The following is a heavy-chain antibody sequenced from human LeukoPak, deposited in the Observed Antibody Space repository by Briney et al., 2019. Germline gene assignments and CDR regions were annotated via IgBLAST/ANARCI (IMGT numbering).Heavy chain of an antibody. CDR3: ARNELISSNYYYYGMDV. J-gene: IGHJ6*02. V-gene: IGHV4-34*09. Sequence: SETLSLTCAVYGGSFSGYYWTWIRQNPGKGLEWIGYINYSGNTYYNPSLKSRVTISVGTSKNQFSLKLSSVTAADTAVYYCARNELISSNYYYYGMDVWGQGTTVTVSS. CDR2: INYSGNT. CDR1: GGSFSGYY.